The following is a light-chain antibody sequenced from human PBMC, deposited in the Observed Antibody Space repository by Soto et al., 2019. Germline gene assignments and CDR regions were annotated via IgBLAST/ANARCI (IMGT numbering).Light chain of an antibody. J-gene: IGLJ3*02. CDR3: AAWDDSLQGWL. CDR1: SSNVESNT. CDR2: SNN. Sequence: QSALTQPPSASGTPGQRVTISCSGSSSNVESNTVNWYQQFPGTAPRLLIYSNNQRPSGVPDRFSGSKSGTSASLAISGLQSEDEADYYCAAWDDSLQGWLFGGGTKLTVL. V-gene: IGLV1-44*01.